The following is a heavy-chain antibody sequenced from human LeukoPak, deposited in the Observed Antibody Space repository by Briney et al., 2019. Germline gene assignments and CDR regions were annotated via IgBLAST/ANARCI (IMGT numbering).Heavy chain of an antibody. CDR2: TYYRSKWYN. D-gene: IGHD1-14*01. CDR1: GDSVSRNNAA. CDR3: ARSHEGNLDY. V-gene: IGHV6-1*01. Sequence: SQTLSLTCAISGDSVSRNNAAWDWIRQSPSRGLEWLGRTYYRSKWYNDYAVSVKSRITVNPDTSKNQFSLQLDSVTPEDTAVYYCARSHEGNLDYWDQGTLVTVSS. J-gene: IGHJ4*02.